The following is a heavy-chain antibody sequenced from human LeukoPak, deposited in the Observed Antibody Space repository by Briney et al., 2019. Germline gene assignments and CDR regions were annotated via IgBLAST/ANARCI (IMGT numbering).Heavy chain of an antibody. Sequence: GGSRRLSCAAFSGLAMSWVRHAPGKRLEWVSAINGRGDDTYYPDSVKGRFTISRDNSNNTLYLQMNSLRADDTAVYYCAKGHRESSSFFDSWGQGIPVTVSS. CDR1: SGLA. CDR3: AKGHRESSSFFDS. CDR2: INGRGDDT. J-gene: IGHJ4*02. V-gene: IGHV3-23*01.